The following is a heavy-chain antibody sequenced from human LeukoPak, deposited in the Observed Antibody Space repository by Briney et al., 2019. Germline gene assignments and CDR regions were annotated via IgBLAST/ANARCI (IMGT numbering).Heavy chain of an antibody. J-gene: IGHJ4*02. V-gene: IGHV4-59*08. CDR1: SGSITTYY. CDR2: FHYSGSI. CDR3: ASWADYYDSSGYPDY. D-gene: IGHD3-22*01. Sequence: PETLSLTCTVSSGSITTYYWSWIRQPPGKGLEWIGYFHYSGSINYNPSLKSRVTISLDTSKNQFSLKLTSVTAADTAVYYCASWADYYDSSGYPDYWGQGTLVTVSS.